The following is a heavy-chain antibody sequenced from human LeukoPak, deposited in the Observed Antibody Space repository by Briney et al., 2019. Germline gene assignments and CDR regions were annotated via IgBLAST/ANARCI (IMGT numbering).Heavy chain of an antibody. CDR2: FSAYTGEA. V-gene: IGHV1-18*01. D-gene: IGHD3-22*01. CDR1: CFNFDTFG. Sequence: GASVNVSCKASCFNFDTFGSTWLRQAPGHGLEWMGCFSAYTGEANYAPRLPGRVTMTRDTSTNTPFLHLPGLRSDDTAVYYFARDIPESSPWYFWGRGTLITVPS. J-gene: IGHJ4*02. CDR3: ARDIPESSPWYF.